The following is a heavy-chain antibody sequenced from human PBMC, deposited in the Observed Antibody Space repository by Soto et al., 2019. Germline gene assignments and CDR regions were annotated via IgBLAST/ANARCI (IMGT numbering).Heavy chain of an antibody. D-gene: IGHD2-15*01. CDR1: GYSFTSYY. CDR3: ARHSGKYCSGGSCYRLYYYYYGMDV. V-gene: IGHV5-10-1*01. CDR2: IDPSDSYT. J-gene: IGHJ6*02. Sequence: GESLKISCKGSGYSFTSYYISWVRQMPGKGLEWMGRIDPSDSYTNYNPSFQGHVTISVDKSISTAYLQWSSLKASDTAMYYCARHSGKYCSGGSCYRLYYYYYGMDVWGQGTTVTVYS.